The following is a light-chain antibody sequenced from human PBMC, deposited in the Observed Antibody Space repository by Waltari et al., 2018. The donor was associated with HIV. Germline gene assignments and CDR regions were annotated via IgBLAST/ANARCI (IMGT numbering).Light chain of an antibody. Sequence: EIVMTQSPITLSLSPGERATLSCRASENIDTNVAWYQQTLGQAPRLLMYGASTRAPGIPARCSGSGSVRDFTLTISILQSEDFVVYYCQQYNEWPRTFGQGTKVEV. V-gene: IGKV3-15*01. J-gene: IGKJ1*01. CDR3: QQYNEWPRT. CDR2: GAS. CDR1: ENIDTN.